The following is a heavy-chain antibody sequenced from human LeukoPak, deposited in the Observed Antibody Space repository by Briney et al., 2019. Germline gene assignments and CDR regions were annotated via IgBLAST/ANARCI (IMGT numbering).Heavy chain of an antibody. J-gene: IGHJ4*02. CDR1: GFTFSSYG. Sequence: GGSLRLSCAAPGFTFSSYGMHWARQAPGNGLEWLSIISYDASYKYYTDSVKGRFTISRDNSKNTLYLQMNSLKAEDTAVYYCAKGEVVRGAHFDYWGQGTLVTVSS. CDR3: AKGEVVRGAHFDY. D-gene: IGHD3-10*02. V-gene: IGHV3-30*18. CDR2: ISYDASYK.